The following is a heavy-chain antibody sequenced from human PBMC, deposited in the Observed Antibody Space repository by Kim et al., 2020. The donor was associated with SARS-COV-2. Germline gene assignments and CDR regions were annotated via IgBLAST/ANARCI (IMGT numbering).Heavy chain of an antibody. J-gene: IGHJ5*02. Sequence: KGRFTISRDNSKNTLYQQMNSLRAEDTAVYYCAKEGIPYNLDTGKRGWFDPWGQGTLVTVSS. V-gene: IGHV3-33*03. D-gene: IGHD1-20*01. CDR3: AKEGIPYNLDTGKRGWFDP.